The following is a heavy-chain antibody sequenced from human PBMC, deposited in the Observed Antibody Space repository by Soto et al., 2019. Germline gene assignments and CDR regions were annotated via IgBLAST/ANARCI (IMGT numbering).Heavy chain of an antibody. D-gene: IGHD3-22*01. V-gene: IGHV4-59*08. J-gene: IGHJ3*02. CDR3: GRQHSSGYYYNAFDI. Sequence: SETLSLTCTVSGGSIGSYYWSWIRQPPGKGLEWIGYIYYSGSTNYNPSLKSRVTISVDTSKNQFSLKLSSVTAADTAVYYCGRQHSSGYYYNAFDIWGQGTMVTVSS. CDR2: IYYSGST. CDR1: GGSIGSYY.